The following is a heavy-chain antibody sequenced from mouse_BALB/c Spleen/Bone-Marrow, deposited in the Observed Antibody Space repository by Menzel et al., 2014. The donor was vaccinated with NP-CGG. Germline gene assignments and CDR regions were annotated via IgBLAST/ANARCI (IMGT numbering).Heavy chain of an antibody. CDR3: TRGDYDWYFDA. Sequence: QVQLQQSGAELVKPGASVKMSCKASGYTFTSYWMHWVKQRPGQGLEWIGVIDPSDSYTSYNQKFKGKATLTVDTSSSTAYMQLSSLTSEDSAVYYCTRGDYDWYFDAWGAGTTVTVSS. D-gene: IGHD2-4*01. J-gene: IGHJ1*01. V-gene: IGHV1S127*01. CDR2: IDPSDSYT. CDR1: GYTFTSYW.